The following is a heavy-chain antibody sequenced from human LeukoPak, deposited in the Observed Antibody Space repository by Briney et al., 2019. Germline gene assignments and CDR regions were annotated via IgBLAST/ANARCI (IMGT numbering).Heavy chain of an antibody. CDR1: GFTSSSHW. CDR3: ARHDTRGWYAFDY. Sequence: GGSLRLSCAASGFTSSSHWMHWVRHAPGKGLVWVSRINSDGSSTSYADSVKGRFTISRDNAKNTLYLQMSSLRAEDTAVYYCARHDTRGWYAFDYWGQGTLVTVSS. V-gene: IGHV3-74*01. D-gene: IGHD6-19*01. J-gene: IGHJ4*02. CDR2: INSDGSST.